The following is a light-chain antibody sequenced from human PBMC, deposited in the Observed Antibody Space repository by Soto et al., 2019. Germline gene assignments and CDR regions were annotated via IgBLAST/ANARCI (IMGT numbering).Light chain of an antibody. CDR3: QQYNTSPWT. Sequence: DIQMTQSPSTLSASVGDRVTITCRASQSFSTWLAWYQQKPGKAPKLLIYKASSLEGGVPSRFSGSGSGTEFTLTISCLQPDDFATYYCQQYNTSPWTFGQGTKVEIK. CDR2: KAS. CDR1: QSFSTW. V-gene: IGKV1-5*03. J-gene: IGKJ1*01.